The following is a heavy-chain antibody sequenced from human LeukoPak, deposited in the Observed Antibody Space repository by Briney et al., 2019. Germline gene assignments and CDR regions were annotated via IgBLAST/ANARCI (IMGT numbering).Heavy chain of an antibody. CDR1: GYTFTSYG. J-gene: IGHJ6*03. D-gene: IGHD1-7*01. CDR2: ISAYNGNT. Sequence: GASVKVSCKASGYTFTSYGISWVRQAPGQGLEWMGWISAYNGNTNYAQKLQGRVTMTTNTSTSTAYMELRSLRSEDTAVYYCARGIAGTTGYYMDVWGKGTTVTVSS. V-gene: IGHV1-18*01. CDR3: ARGIAGTTGYYMDV.